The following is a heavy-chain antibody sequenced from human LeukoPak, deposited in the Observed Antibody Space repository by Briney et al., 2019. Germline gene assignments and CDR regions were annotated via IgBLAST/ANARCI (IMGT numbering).Heavy chain of an antibody. V-gene: IGHV3-43*01. CDR3: AKDSSDGYPPESIDY. CDR1: GFTFDDYT. CDR2: ISWDGGST. J-gene: IGHJ4*02. D-gene: IGHD5-24*01. Sequence: GGSLRLSCAASGFTFDDYTMHWVRQAPGKGLEWVSLISWDGGSTYYADSVKGRFTISRDNSKNSLYLQMNSLRTEDTALYYCAKDSSDGYPPESIDYWGQGTLVTVSS.